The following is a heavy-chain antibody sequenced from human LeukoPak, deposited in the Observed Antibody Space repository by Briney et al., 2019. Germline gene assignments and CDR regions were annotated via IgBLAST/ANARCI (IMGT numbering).Heavy chain of an antibody. CDR1: GGSFSGYY. D-gene: IGHD6-13*01. CDR2: INHSGST. Sequence: PSETLSLTCAVYGGSFSGYYWSWIRQPPGKGLEWIGEINHSGSTNYNPSLKSRVTISVDTSKNQFSLKLSSVTAADTAVYYCARGVHSNYYYYYYMDVWAKGPRSPSP. CDR3: ARGVHSNYYYYYYMDV. J-gene: IGHJ6*03. V-gene: IGHV4-34*01.